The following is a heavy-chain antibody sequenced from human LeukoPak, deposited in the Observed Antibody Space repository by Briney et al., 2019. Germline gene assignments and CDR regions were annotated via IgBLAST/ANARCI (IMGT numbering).Heavy chain of an antibody. Sequence: GRSLRLSCAASGFTFDDYAMHWVRQAPGKGLEWVSGISWNSGSIGYADSVKGRFTISRDNAKNSLYLQMNSLRAEDMASYYCAKGLGSSSWFSFDYWGQGTLVTVSS. CDR1: GFTFDDYA. V-gene: IGHV3-9*03. CDR3: AKGLGSSSWFSFDY. CDR2: ISWNSGSI. D-gene: IGHD6-13*01. J-gene: IGHJ4*02.